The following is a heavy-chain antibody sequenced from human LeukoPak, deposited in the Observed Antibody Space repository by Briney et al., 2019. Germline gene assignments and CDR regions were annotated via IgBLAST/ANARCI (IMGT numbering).Heavy chain of an antibody. CDR2: INHSGST. CDR1: GGSFSGYY. Sequence: SETLSLTCAVYGGSFSGYYWSWIRQPPGKGLEWIEEINHSGSTNYNPSLKSRVTIPVDTSKNQFSLKLSSVTAADTAVYYCARGSSGYHYFDYWGQGTLVTVSS. V-gene: IGHV4-34*01. D-gene: IGHD3-22*01. J-gene: IGHJ4*02. CDR3: ARGSSGYHYFDY.